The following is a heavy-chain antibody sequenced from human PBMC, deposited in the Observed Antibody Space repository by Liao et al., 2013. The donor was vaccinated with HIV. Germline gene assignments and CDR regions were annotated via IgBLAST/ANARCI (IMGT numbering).Heavy chain of an antibody. V-gene: IGHV4-4*07. CDR1: GGSISSYY. Sequence: QVQLQESGPGLVKPSETLSLTCTVSGGSISSYYWSWIRQPAGKGLEWIGRIYYSGSTYYNPSLKSRVTISIDPSNNEFSLDLTSVTAADSAVYYCGRLGQPSGDVYTGGYYYMDVWGKGTTVTVSS. CDR2: IYYSGST. D-gene: IGHD3-10*01. CDR3: GRLGQPSGDVYTGGYYYMDV. J-gene: IGHJ6*03.